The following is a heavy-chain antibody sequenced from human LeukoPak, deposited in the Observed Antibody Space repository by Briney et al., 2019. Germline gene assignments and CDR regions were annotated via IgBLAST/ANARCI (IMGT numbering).Heavy chain of an antibody. CDR1: GDSFSSNSAA. Sequence: SQTHSLTCAISGDSFSSNSAAWNWIRQSPSRGLEWLGRTYYRSKWYNDYAVSVKSLITINPDTSKNHFSLQLNSVTPEDTAVYYCARGVSSAWPFDYWGQGTLVTVSS. D-gene: IGHD6-19*01. CDR3: ARGVSSAWPFDY. J-gene: IGHJ4*02. CDR2: TYYRSKWYN. V-gene: IGHV6-1*01.